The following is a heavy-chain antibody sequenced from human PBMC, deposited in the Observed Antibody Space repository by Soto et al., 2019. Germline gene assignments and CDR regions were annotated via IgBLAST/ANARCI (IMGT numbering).Heavy chain of an antibody. Sequence: EVQLLESGGGLVQPGGSLRLSCAASGFTFSSYAMSWVRQAPGKGLEWVSAISGSGGSTYYADSVKGRFTISRDNSKNTLDLQMNSLRAEDTAVYYCAKGDIVVQRYYGMDVWGQGTTVTVSS. J-gene: IGHJ6*02. V-gene: IGHV3-23*01. CDR3: AKGDIVVQRYYGMDV. CDR2: ISGSGGST. CDR1: GFTFSSYA. D-gene: IGHD2-15*01.